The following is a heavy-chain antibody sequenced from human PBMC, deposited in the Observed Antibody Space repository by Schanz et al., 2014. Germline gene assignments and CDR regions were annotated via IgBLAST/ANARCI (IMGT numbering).Heavy chain of an antibody. V-gene: IGHV1-46*01. Sequence: QVQLVQSGAEVKKPGASVKVSCKASGYTFTSYSMHWVRQAPGQGLEWVGRIIPILGIATYAQKFQGRLTMTTDTSTSTAYMELRSLRSDDTAVYYCAREVGLYDRGWFDPWGQGTLVTVSS. J-gene: IGHJ5*02. D-gene: IGHD3-22*01. CDR2: IIPILGIA. CDR1: GYTFTSYS. CDR3: AREVGLYDRGWFDP.